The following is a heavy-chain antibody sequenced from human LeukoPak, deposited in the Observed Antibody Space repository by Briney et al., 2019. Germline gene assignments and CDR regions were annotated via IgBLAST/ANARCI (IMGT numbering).Heavy chain of an antibody. V-gene: IGHV4-30-2*01. Sequence: SQTLSLTCTVSGGSISSGGYYWSWIRQPPGKGLEWIGYIYHSGSTYYNPSLKSRVTISVDRSKNQFSLKLSSVTAADTAVYYCARRDYYDSSGYTYWGQGTLVTVSS. D-gene: IGHD3-22*01. CDR1: GGSISSGGYY. CDR3: ARRDYYDSSGYTY. CDR2: IYHSGST. J-gene: IGHJ4*02.